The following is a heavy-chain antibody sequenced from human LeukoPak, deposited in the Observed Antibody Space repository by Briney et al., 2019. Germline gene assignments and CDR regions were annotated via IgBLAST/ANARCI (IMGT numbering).Heavy chain of an antibody. CDR2: INPKSGGT. J-gene: IGHJ4*02. V-gene: IGHV1-2*02. Sequence: ASVKVSCKASGYTFIDYYMHWVRQVPGQGLEWMGWINPKSGGTNYAQKFQGRVTMTWDTSISTAYMELSRLRSDDTAVYYCARGRTLVRGIIIRGDYWGQGTLVTVSS. CDR1: GYTFIDYY. D-gene: IGHD3-10*01. CDR3: ARGRTLVRGIIIRGDY.